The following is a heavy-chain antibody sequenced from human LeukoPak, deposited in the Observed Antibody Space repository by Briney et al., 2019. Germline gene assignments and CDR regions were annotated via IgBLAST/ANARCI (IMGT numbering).Heavy chain of an antibody. CDR1: GGSINSHY. D-gene: IGHD6-19*01. Sequence: SETLPLTCTVSGGSINSHYWSWIRHPPGKGLEWIGDIYYSGSTKYNPSLKSRVTISVDTSKNHLSLKLSSVLAAHTPIYYCVRRDNTGWNYFDYWGQAILVTVSS. CDR3: VRRDNTGWNYFDY. J-gene: IGHJ4*02. CDR2: IYYSGST. V-gene: IGHV4-59*11.